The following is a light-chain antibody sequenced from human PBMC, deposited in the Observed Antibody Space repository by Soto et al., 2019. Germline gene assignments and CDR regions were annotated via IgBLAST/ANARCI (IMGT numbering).Light chain of an antibody. CDR3: QQLTNFRFT. J-gene: IGKJ2*01. CDR2: GAS. Sequence: EVVLTQSPATLSLSPGERATLSCRASENVRTFVDWYQQKPGQAPRLLIYGASNRATGIPARFSGSGSGTDFTLTISNLEPEDFATYYCQQLTNFRFTFGQGTKLDIK. CDR1: ENVRTF. V-gene: IGKV3-11*01.